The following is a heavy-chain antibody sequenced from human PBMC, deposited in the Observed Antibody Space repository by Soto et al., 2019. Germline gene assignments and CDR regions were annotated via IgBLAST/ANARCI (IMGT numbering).Heavy chain of an antibody. CDR2: IYPGDSDT. CDR1: GYSFTSYW. CDR3: ARPRRKSIFGVYDAFDI. Sequence: PGESLKISCKGSGYSFTSYWIGWVRQMPGKGLEWMGIIYPGDSDTRYSPSFQGQVTISADKSISTAYLQWSSLKASDTAMYYCARPRRKSIFGVYDAFDIWGQGTMVTVSS. D-gene: IGHD3-3*01. V-gene: IGHV5-51*01. J-gene: IGHJ3*02.